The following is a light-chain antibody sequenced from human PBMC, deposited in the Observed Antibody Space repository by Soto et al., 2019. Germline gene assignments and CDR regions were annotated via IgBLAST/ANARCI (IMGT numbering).Light chain of an antibody. CDR2: AAS. V-gene: IGKV1-39*01. CDR3: QQIYSTPIA. CDR1: QSIRSC. Sequence: DIQMTPCPSSLSASVGDRVTITCRASQSIRSCLSWYRQKPGKAAKLLIYAASSLQSGVPSRFSSSGSGTDFTLTTSSLQPEDFTTYYCQQIYSTPIAFGQGTRLEIK. J-gene: IGKJ5*01.